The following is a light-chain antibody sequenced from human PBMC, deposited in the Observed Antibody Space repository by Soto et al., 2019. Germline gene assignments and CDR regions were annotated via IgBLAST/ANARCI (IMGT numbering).Light chain of an antibody. CDR1: QSVLYSSNNKNY. CDR2: WAS. J-gene: IGKJ5*01. CDR3: QQNYNTLIT. V-gene: IGKV4-1*01. Sequence: DIVMTQSPDSLALSLLYISTINSKSSQSVLYSSNNKNYLAWYQQKPGQPPKLLIYWASTRESGVPDRFSGSGSGTDFTLTISSLQPEDFTTYYCQQNYNTLITFGQGTRLEIK.